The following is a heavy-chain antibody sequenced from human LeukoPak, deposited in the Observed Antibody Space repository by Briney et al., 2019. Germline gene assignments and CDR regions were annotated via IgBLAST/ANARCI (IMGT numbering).Heavy chain of an antibody. D-gene: IGHD2-2*01. CDR2: IIPIFGTA. J-gene: IGHJ5*02. CDR3: ARDSIVVVPAATLPGYNWFDP. V-gene: IGHV1-69*01. Sequence: GSSVKVSCRASGGTFSSYAISWERQAPGQGLEWMGGIIPIFGTANYAQKFQGRVTITADESTSTAYMELSSLRSEDTAVYYCARDSIVVVPAATLPGYNWFDPWGQGTLVTVSS. CDR1: GGTFSSYA.